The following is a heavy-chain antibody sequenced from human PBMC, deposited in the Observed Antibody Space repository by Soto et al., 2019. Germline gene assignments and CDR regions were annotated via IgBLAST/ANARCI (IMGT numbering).Heavy chain of an antibody. J-gene: IGHJ4*02. V-gene: IGHV4-34*01. D-gene: IGHD2-15*01. Sequence: PSETLSLTCAVYGGSFSGYYWSWIRQPPGKGLEWIGEINHSGSTNYNPSLKSRVTISVDTSKNQFSLKLSSVTAADTAVYYCARGGHCSGGSCFRPNWGQGTLVTVSS. CDR3: ARGGHCSGGSCFRPN. CDR1: GGSFSGYY. CDR2: INHSGST.